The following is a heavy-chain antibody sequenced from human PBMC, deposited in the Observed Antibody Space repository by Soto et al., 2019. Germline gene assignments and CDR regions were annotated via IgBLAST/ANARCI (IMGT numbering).Heavy chain of an antibody. V-gene: IGHV3-30*18. CDR3: AKEKLYQAQIAAHRGMDV. Sequence: QVHLVESGGGVVQPGRSLRLSCAASGFTFSSFGMHWVRQAPGKGLEWVAVISYDGNNKYYADSVKGRFTISRDNSKNTLYLQMNSLRAEDTAVYFRAKEKLYQAQIAAHRGMDVWGQGTAVTVSS. CDR1: GFTFSSFG. D-gene: IGHD6-6*01. J-gene: IGHJ6*02. CDR2: ISYDGNNK.